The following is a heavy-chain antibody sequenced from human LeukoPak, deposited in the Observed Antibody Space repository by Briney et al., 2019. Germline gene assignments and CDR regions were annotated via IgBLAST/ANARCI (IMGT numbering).Heavy chain of an antibody. CDR3: ARVSYRYSYYFDY. V-gene: IGHV4-31*03. D-gene: IGHD2-15*01. CDR1: GGSISSGGYY. J-gene: IGHJ4*02. CDR2: IYYSGST. Sequence: SQTLSLTCTVSGGSISSGGYYWSWIRQHPGKGLEWIGYIYYSGSTYNNPSLKSRVTISVDTSKNQFSLKLSSVTAADTAVYYCARVSYRYSYYFDYWGQGTLVTVSS.